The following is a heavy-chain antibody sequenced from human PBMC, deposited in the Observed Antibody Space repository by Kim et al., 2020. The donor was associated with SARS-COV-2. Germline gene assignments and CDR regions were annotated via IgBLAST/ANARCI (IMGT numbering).Heavy chain of an antibody. CDR3: ARDLTMIVVVITGPGFDY. CDR1: GFTFSSYA. V-gene: IGHV3-30-3*01. J-gene: IGHJ4*02. CDR2: ISYDGSNK. Sequence: GGSLRLSCAASGFTFSSYAMHWVRQAPGKGLEWVAVISYDGSNKYYADSVKGRFTISRDNSKNTLYLQMNSLRAEDTAVYYCARDLTMIVVVITGPGFDYWGQGTLVTVSS. D-gene: IGHD3-22*01.